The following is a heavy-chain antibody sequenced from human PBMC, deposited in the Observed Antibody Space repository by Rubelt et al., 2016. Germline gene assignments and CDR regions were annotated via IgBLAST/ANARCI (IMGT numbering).Heavy chain of an antibody. CDR1: GYSISSGYY. V-gene: IGHV4-61*01. CDR3: ARDLPAAAGFFDY. Sequence: QVQLQESGPGLVKPSETLSLTCTVSGYSISSGYYWGWIRQPPGKGLEWIGYIHNSGTTNYNPSLKSGVTISVDTSKNQFSLKLTSVTAADTAVYYCARDLPAAAGFFDYWGQGTLVTVSS. J-gene: IGHJ4*02. CDR2: IHNSGTT. D-gene: IGHD6-13*01.